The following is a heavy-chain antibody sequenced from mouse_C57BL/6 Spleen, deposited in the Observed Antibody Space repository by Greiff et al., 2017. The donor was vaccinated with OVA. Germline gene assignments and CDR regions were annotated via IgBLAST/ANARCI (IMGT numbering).Heavy chain of an antibody. V-gene: IGHV1-59*01. CDR2: IDPSDSYT. J-gene: IGHJ3*01. CDR1: GYTFTSYW. Sequence: QVQLQQPGAELVRPGTSVKLSCKASGYTFTSYWMHWVKQRPGQGLEWIGVIDPSDSYTNYNEKVKGKATLTVDTSSSTAYMQLSSLTSEDSVVYYCARGSSYWFAYWGQGTLVTVSA. D-gene: IGHD1-1*01. CDR3: ARGSSYWFAY.